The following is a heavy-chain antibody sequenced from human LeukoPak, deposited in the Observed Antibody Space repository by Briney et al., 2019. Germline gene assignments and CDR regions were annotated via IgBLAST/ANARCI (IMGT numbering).Heavy chain of an antibody. CDR3: ARSVRGAMSGYYYYMDV. CDR1: GGSISSYY. CDR2: IYTSGST. V-gene: IGHV4-4*07. J-gene: IGHJ6*03. Sequence: PSETLSLTCTVSGGSISSYYWTWIRQPPGKGLEWIGRIYTSGSTNYNPSLKSRVTISVDTSKNQFSLKLSSVTAADTAVYYCARSVRGAMSGYYYYMDVWGEGTTVTISS. D-gene: IGHD3-10*01.